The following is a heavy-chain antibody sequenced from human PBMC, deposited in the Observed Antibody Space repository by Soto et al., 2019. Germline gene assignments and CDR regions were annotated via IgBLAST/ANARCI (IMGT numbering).Heavy chain of an antibody. CDR2: IIPILGIA. CDR3: AGAASGYSSGWYGY. V-gene: IGHV1-69*02. CDR1: GGTFSSYT. J-gene: IGHJ4*02. D-gene: IGHD6-19*01. Sequence: QVQLVQSGAEVKKPGSSVKVSCKASGGTFSSYTISWVRQAPGQGLEWMGRIIPILGIANYAQKFQGRVTITADKSTSTAYMELSSLRSEDTAVYHCAGAASGYSSGWYGYWGQGTLVTVSS.